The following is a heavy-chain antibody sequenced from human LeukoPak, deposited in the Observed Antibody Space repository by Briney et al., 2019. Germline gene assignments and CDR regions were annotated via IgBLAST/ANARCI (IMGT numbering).Heavy chain of an antibody. V-gene: IGHV1-18*01. Sequence: ASVKVSCKASGYSSTNYGISWVRQAPGQGLEWMGWIHIYRGNTNYAQKFQGRVTMTTDTSTSTVYMEVRGLRSDDTAMDYCARDVGITVADSFDPWGQGTLVTVSS. CDR3: ARDVGITVADSFDP. CDR2: IHIYRGNT. J-gene: IGHJ5*02. D-gene: IGHD6-13*01. CDR1: GYSSTNYG.